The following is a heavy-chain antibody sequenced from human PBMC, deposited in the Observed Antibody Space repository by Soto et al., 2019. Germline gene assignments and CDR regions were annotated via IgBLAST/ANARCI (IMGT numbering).Heavy chain of an antibody. CDR1: GFTVSSNY. J-gene: IGHJ5*02. Sequence: EVQLVETGGGLIQPGGSLRLSCEVTGFTVSSNYMSWVRQAPGKGLEWLSVIYSGGTTYSADSVKGRFTISRDDSKNTRYLQMNSLRAEDTAVYYCARAWWSSSRWFDPWGQGTLVTVSS. V-gene: IGHV3-53*02. D-gene: IGHD6-6*01. CDR2: IYSGGTT. CDR3: ARAWWSSSRWFDP.